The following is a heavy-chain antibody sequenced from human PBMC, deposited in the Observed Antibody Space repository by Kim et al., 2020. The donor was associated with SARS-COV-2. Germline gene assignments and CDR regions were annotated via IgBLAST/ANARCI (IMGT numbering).Heavy chain of an antibody. CDR1: GGTFSNHA. D-gene: IGHD6-13*01. CDR2: IIPMLNRG. CDR3: ARDGAPMSATGTHYYYDMDL. V-gene: IGHV1-69*10. J-gene: IGHJ6*02. Sequence: SVKVSCKASGGTFSNHAISWVRQAPGQGLEWMGGIIPMLNRGNYAQKFQGRVIITADGSTTTAYMELSSLRSEDTAVYYCARDGAPMSATGTHYYYDMDLWGQGTTVTVSS.